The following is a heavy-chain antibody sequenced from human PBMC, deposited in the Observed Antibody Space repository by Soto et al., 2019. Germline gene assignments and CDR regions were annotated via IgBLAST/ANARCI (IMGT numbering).Heavy chain of an antibody. CDR2: IYYSGST. V-gene: IGHV4-31*03. CDR3: ARDRGNYYGSGNYYGMDV. Sequence: QVQLQESGPGLVKPSQTLSLTCTVSGGSISSGGYYWSWIRQHPGKGLEWIGYIYYSGSTYYNPSLKRRFTISVDTSKNQFSQKLSSVTAADTAVYYCARDRGNYYGSGNYYGMDVWDQGTTVTVSS. CDR1: GGSISSGGYY. D-gene: IGHD3-10*01. J-gene: IGHJ6*02.